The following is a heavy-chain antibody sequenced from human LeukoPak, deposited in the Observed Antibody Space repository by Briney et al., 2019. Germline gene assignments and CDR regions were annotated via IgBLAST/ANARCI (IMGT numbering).Heavy chain of an antibody. D-gene: IGHD3-22*01. V-gene: IGHV1-46*01. CDR3: ARDIIPDSSVFHAFDI. J-gene: IGHJ3*02. CDR1: GYTFTGYY. Sequence: ASVKVSCKASGYTFTGYYMHWVRQAPGQGLEWMGWINPSGGSTSYAQKFQGRVTMTRDTSTSTVYMELSSLRSEDTAVYYCARDIIPDSSVFHAFDIWGQGTMVTVSS. CDR2: INPSGGST.